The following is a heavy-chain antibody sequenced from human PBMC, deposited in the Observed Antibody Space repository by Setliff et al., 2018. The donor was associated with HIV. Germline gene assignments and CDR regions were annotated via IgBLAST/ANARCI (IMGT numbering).Heavy chain of an antibody. CDR2: IYYTGTT. Sequence: SETLSLTCTVSRGSIRRYYWSWIRQPPGKGLGWIGYIYYTGTTKYNPSLKSRVTMSVDTSKNQLSLKLSSLTAADTAVYYCARDRPPSTVDMLGAFDRWGQGTMVTVSS. CDR3: ARDRPPSTVDMLGAFDR. D-gene: IGHD4-17*01. V-gene: IGHV4-59*01. J-gene: IGHJ3*02. CDR1: RGSIRRYY.